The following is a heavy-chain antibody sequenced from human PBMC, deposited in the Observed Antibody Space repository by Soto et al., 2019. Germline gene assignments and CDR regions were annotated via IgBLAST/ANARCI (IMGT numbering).Heavy chain of an antibody. J-gene: IGHJ4*02. CDR1: GYSFAGYW. CDR3: ARQIYDSDTGPNFQYYFDS. CDR2: IDPSDSQT. D-gene: IGHD3-22*01. Sequence: GESLKISCKGSGYSFAGYWITWVRQKPGKCREWMGRIDPSDSQTYYSPSFRGHVTISVTKSITTVFLQWSSLRASDTAMYYCARQIYDSDTGPNFQYYFDSWGQGT. V-gene: IGHV5-10-1*01.